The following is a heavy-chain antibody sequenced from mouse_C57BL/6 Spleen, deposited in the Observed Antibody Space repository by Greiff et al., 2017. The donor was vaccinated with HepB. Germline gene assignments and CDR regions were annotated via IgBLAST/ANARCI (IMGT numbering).Heavy chain of an antibody. CDR1: GFTFSNYW. CDR3: TVYYYGSRDY. CDR2: IRLKSDNYAT. J-gene: IGHJ2*01. V-gene: IGHV6-3*01. Sequence: DVKLVESGGGLVQPGGSMKLSCVASGFTFSNYWMNWVRQSPEKGLEWVAQIRLKSDNYATHYAESVKGRFTISRDDSKSSVYLQMNNLRAEDTGIYYCTVYYYGSRDYWGQGTTLTVSS. D-gene: IGHD1-1*01.